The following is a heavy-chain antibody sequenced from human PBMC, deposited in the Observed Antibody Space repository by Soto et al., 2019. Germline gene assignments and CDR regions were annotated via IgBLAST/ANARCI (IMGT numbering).Heavy chain of an antibody. CDR3: ARAWNDQGAFDY. Sequence: ESGGGVVQPGRSLRLSCAASGFTFSSYAMHWVRQAPGKGLEWVAVISYDGSNKYYADSVKGRFTISRDNSKNTLYLQMNSLRAEDTAVYYCARAWNDQGAFDYWGQGTLVTVSS. D-gene: IGHD1-1*01. J-gene: IGHJ4*02. V-gene: IGHV3-30-3*01. CDR2: ISYDGSNK. CDR1: GFTFSSYA.